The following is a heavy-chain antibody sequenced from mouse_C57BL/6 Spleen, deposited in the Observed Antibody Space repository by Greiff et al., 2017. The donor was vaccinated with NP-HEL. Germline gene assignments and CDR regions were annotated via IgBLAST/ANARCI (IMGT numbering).Heavy chain of an antibody. D-gene: IGHD1-1*01. Sequence: EVKLVESGEGLVKPGGSLKLSCAASGFTFSSYAMSWVRQTPEKRLEWVAYISSGGDYIYYADTVKGRFTISRDNARNTLYLQMSSLKSEDTAMYYCKRDYYGSRAMDYWGQGTSVTVSS. J-gene: IGHJ4*01. V-gene: IGHV5-9-1*02. CDR3: KRDYYGSRAMDY. CDR1: GFTFSSYA. CDR2: ISSGGDYI.